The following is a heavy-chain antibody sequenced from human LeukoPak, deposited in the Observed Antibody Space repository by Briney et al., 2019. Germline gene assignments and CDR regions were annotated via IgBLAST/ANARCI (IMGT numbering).Heavy chain of an antibody. V-gene: IGHV1-69*13. Sequence: SVKVSSKASGGTFSSYAISWVRQAPGQGLEWMGGIIPIFGTANYAQKFQGRVTITADESTSTAYMELSSLRSEDTAVYYCVKTDTAMVLFDYWGQGTLVTVSS. D-gene: IGHD5-18*01. CDR3: VKTDTAMVLFDY. J-gene: IGHJ4*02. CDR2: IIPIFGTA. CDR1: GGTFSSYA.